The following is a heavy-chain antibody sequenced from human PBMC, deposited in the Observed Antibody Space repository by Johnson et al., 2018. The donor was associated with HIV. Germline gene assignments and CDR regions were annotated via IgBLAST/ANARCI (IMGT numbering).Heavy chain of an antibody. J-gene: IGHJ3*02. Sequence: QLVESGGGVVQPGRSLRLSCAASGFTFSSYAMHWVRQAPGKVLEWVSVISYDGSNKYYADSVKGRFTISRDNSKNTLYVQMNSLRAEDTAVYYCAKGPRADAFDIWGQGTMVTVSS. CDR1: GFTFSSYA. CDR2: ISYDGSNK. CDR3: AKGPRADAFDI. V-gene: IGHV3-30*04.